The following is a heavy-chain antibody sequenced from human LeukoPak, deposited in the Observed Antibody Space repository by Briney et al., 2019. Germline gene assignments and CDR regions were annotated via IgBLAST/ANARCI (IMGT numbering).Heavy chain of an antibody. V-gene: IGHV3-49*03. D-gene: IGHD4-17*01. Sequence: GGSLRLSCTASGFTFGDYVMSWFRQVPGEGLEWVGFIRSKAYGGTTEYAASVKGRCTISRDDAKSIAYLQMNSLRPEDTDVYYCSRVGTATTLAIDYWGQGALVTVSS. J-gene: IGHJ4*02. CDR3: SRVGTATTLAIDY. CDR2: IRSKAYGGTT. CDR1: GFTFGDYV.